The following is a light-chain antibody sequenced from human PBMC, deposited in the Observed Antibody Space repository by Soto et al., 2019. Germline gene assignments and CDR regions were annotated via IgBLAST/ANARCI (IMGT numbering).Light chain of an antibody. CDR2: SNT. CDR1: SSNIGSHT. V-gene: IGLV1-44*01. CDR3: AAWDDRLYV. J-gene: IGLJ1*01. Sequence: QSVLTQPPSASGAPGQTVTISCSGSSSNIGSHTVNWYQHLPGTAPKLLIYSNTQRPLGVPVRFSGSKSGTSASLAISGLQSEDEVEYYCAAWDDRLYVFGTGTKATVL.